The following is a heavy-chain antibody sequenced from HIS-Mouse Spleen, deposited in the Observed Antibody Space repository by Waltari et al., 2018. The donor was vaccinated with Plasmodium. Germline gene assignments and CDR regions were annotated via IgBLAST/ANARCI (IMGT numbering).Heavy chain of an antibody. CDR1: GGSISSSSYY. J-gene: IGHJ4*02. D-gene: IGHD1-7*01. V-gene: IGHV4-39*07. Sequence: QLQLQESGPGLVKPSETLSLTCTVSGGSISSSSYYWGWIRQPPGKGVEWIGSIYYSGSTTHNPSLKSRVTISVDTSKNQFSLKLSSVTAADTAVYYCARDRITGTSYFDYWGQGTLVTVSS. CDR3: ARDRITGTSYFDY. CDR2: IYYSGST.